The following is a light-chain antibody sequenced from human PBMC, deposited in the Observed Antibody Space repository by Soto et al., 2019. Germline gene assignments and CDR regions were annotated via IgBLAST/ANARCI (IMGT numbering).Light chain of an antibody. CDR3: QQYNDWPLT. V-gene: IGKV3-15*01. CDR1: QSINSN. CDR2: GAF. J-gene: IGKJ1*01. Sequence: EIVMTQSPVTLSVSPGERATLSCRASQSINSNLAWYQQKPGQAPSLLIYGAFTRATGIPARFSGTGSGTEFTLIISSLQSEDLALYYCQQYNDWPLTFGQGTKVDI.